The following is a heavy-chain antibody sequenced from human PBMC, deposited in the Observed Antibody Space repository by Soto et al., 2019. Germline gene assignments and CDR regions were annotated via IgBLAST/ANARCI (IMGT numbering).Heavy chain of an antibody. CDR3: ARHGASGSYYAPLDY. Sequence: PSETLSLTCTVSGGSISSYYWSWIRQPPGKGLEWVGHIYYIGSTNYNPSLKRRVTVSVDTSTNQFSLKLTSVTAADTAVYYCARHGASGSYYAPLDYWGQGTLVTVSS. J-gene: IGHJ4*02. CDR2: IYYIGST. D-gene: IGHD1-26*01. CDR1: GGSISSYY. V-gene: IGHV4-59*08.